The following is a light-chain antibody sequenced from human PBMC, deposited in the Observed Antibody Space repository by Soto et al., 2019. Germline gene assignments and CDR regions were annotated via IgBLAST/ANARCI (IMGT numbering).Light chain of an antibody. CDR1: QSVSSN. Sequence: EIVMTQSPATLSLSPGERATLSCRASQSVSSNLAWYQQTPGQAPRPLIYGASTRATGIPARFSGSGSGTEFTLTISSLQSEDFAVYYCQQYNNWPPLTFGGGTKVDIK. V-gene: IGKV3-15*01. J-gene: IGKJ4*01. CDR3: QQYNNWPPLT. CDR2: GAS.